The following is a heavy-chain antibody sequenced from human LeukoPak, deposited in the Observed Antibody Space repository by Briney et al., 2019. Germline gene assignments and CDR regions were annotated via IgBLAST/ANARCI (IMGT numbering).Heavy chain of an antibody. CDR3: ARDIRKGAAAPSYFDY. V-gene: IGHV3-33*01. J-gene: IGHJ4*02. CDR2: IWYDGSNK. Sequence: GRSLRLSCAASGFTFSSYGMHWVRQAPGKGLEWVAVIWYDGSNKYYADSVKGRFTISRDNSKNTLYLQMNSLRAEDTAVYYCARDIRKGAAAPSYFDYWGQGTLVTVSS. CDR1: GFTFSSYG. D-gene: IGHD6-13*01.